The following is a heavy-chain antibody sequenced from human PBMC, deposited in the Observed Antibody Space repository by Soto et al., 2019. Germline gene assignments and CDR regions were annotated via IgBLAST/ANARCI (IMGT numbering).Heavy chain of an antibody. D-gene: IGHD2-21*02. CDR2: INHSGST. V-gene: IGHV4-39*07. Sequence: SETLSLTCTVSGGSISSSSYYWGWIRQPPGKGLEWIGEINHSGSTNYNPSLKSRVTISVDTSKNQFSLKLSSVTAADTAVYYCARRLYCGGDCYARPNDYWGQGTLVTVSS. CDR1: GGSISSSSYY. CDR3: ARRLYCGGDCYARPNDY. J-gene: IGHJ4*02.